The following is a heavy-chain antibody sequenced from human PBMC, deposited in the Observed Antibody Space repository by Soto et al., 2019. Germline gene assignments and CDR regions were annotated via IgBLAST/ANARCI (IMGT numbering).Heavy chain of an antibody. CDR3: AKDPTPDGYNVDY. CDR2: ISYDGSNK. V-gene: IGHV3-30*18. D-gene: IGHD5-12*01. J-gene: IGHJ4*02. Sequence: PGGSLRLSCAASGFTFSSYGMHWVRQAPGKGLEWVAVISYDGSNKYYADSVKGRFTISRDNSKNTLYLQMNSLRAEDTAVYYCAKDPTPDGYNVDYWGQGTLVTVSS. CDR1: GFTFSSYG.